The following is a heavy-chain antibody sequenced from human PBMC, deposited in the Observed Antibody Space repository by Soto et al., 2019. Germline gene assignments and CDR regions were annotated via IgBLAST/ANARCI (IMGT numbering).Heavy chain of an antibody. Sequence: GASVKVSCKASGYIFTSYGINWVRQAPGQGLEWMGWISTYNGNTNYAQKLQGRVTMTADTSTNTAYMELRSLRSDDTAVYYCARGSHYDILTGYPSLRHDYWGQGTLVTVSS. CDR1: GYIFTSYG. CDR3: ARGSHYDILTGYPSLRHDY. CDR2: ISTYNGNT. D-gene: IGHD3-9*01. J-gene: IGHJ4*02. V-gene: IGHV1-18*01.